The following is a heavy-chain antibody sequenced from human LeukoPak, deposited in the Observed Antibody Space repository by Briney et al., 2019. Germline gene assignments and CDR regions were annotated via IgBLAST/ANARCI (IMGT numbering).Heavy chain of an antibody. J-gene: IGHJ3*02. Sequence: GGSLRLSCVASGLIFSNHRMSWVRQAPGKGLEWVADMKQDGSDQNYEDSVRGRFTISRDNDKSSLYLQMNSLRVEDTALYLCARDSTGWQADSFDSWGQGTMVTVSS. CDR1: GLIFSNHR. CDR3: ARDSTGWQADSFDS. V-gene: IGHV3-7*01. D-gene: IGHD2-8*02. CDR2: MKQDGSDQ.